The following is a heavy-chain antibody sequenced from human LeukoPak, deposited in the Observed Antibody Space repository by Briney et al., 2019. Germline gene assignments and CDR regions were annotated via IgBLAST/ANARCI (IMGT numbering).Heavy chain of an antibody. CDR1: GGTFSRYA. CDR2: IIPIFGTT. D-gene: IGHD2-15*01. J-gene: IGHJ6*02. CDR3: AAPQSRISSYYYVMDV. V-gene: IGHV1-69*13. Sequence: EASVKVSCKASGGTFSRYAVSWVRQAPGQGLEWMGRIIPIFGTTNYAQEFQGRVTITADESTSTAYMELSSLISEDTAVYYCAAPQSRISSYYYVMDVWGQGTTVTVSS.